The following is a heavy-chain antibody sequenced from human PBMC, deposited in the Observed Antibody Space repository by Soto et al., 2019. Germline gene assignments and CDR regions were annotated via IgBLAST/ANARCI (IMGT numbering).Heavy chain of an antibody. CDR3: AGREWSTNWFDP. V-gene: IGHV5-10-1*01. CDR2: IYPIDSYT. CDR1: GYSFTSYW. Sequence: PGESLTISCKGSGYSFTSYWISWVRQMPGKGLELMGSIYPIDSYTNYSPSFQGHVTISADNSISTAYLQWSSLKASDTAMYYCAGREWSTNWFDPWGQGTLVTVSS. J-gene: IGHJ5*02. D-gene: IGHD3-3*01.